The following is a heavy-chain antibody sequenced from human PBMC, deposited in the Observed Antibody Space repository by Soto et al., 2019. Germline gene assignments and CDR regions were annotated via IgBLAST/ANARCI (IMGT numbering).Heavy chain of an antibody. V-gene: IGHV4-39*01. CDR1: GCSISSSSYY. D-gene: IGHD6-6*01. J-gene: IGHJ5*02. Sequence: PXETLSLTCTVSGCSISSSSYYWGWIRQPPGKGLEWIGIIYYSGSTYYNPSLKSRVTISVDTSKNQFSLKLSSVTAADTAVYYCARHVGYSSSSSHWFDPWGQGTLVTVSS. CDR2: IYYSGST. CDR3: ARHVGYSSSSSHWFDP.